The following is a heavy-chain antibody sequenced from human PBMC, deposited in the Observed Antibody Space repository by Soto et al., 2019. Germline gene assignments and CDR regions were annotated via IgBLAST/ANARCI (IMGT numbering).Heavy chain of an antibody. Sequence: QITLKESGPTLVKPTQTLTLTCTYSGFSLTTSGAGVGWMRQPPGKALEWLALISWKDDKRYNPGLKSRLTITKATSKNQVILTLTNMDPVDTATYFCAHRYGGNYYRWYFDSCGQGTLVTVSS. D-gene: IGHD1-26*01. V-gene: IGHV2-5*01. CDR3: AHRYGGNYYRWYFDS. CDR2: ISWKDDK. CDR1: GFSLTTSGAG. J-gene: IGHJ4*02.